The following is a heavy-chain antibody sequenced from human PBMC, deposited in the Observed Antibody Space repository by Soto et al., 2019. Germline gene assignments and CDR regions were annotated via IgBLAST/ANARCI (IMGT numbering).Heavy chain of an antibody. J-gene: IGHJ3*02. CDR2: ISSSSYI. V-gene: IGHV3-21*01. Sequence: GGSLRLSCAASGFTFSSYSMNWVRQAPGKGLEWVSSISSSSYIYYADSVKGRFTISRDNAKNSLYLRMNSLRAEDTAVYYCARGQQVLDAFDIWGQGTMVTV. CDR1: GFTFSSYS. CDR3: ARGQQVLDAFDI.